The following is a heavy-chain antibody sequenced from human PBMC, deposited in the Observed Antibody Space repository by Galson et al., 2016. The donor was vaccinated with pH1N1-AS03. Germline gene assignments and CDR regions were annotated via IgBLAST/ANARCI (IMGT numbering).Heavy chain of an antibody. CDR1: GGTFSTNG. D-gene: IGHD6-6*01. V-gene: IGHV1-69*04. J-gene: IGHJ4*02. CDR2: IIPMLGRG. CDR3: ARERDSSSSSIFVY. Sequence: SVKVSCKASGGTFSTNGFTWVRQAPGQGLKWMGRIIPMLGRGNYAQKFQGRVTIIADISTSTTYMELSNLTSEDTAIYYCARERDSSSSSIFVYWGQGTQVTVSS.